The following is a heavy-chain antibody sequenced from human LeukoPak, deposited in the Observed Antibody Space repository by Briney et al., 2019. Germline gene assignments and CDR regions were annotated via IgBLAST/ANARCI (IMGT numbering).Heavy chain of an antibody. CDR2: INPNSGGT. Sequence: GASVKVSCKASGYTFTGYYTHWERQAPGQGLEWMGWINPNSGGTNYAQKFQGRVTMTRDTSISTAYMELSRLRSDDTAVYYCARVCSGGSCYPDYWGQGTLVTVSS. D-gene: IGHD2-15*01. V-gene: IGHV1-2*02. J-gene: IGHJ4*02. CDR3: ARVCSGGSCYPDY. CDR1: GYTFTGYY.